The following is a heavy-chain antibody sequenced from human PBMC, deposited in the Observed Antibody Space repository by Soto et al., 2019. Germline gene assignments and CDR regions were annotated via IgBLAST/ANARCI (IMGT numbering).Heavy chain of an antibody. CDR1: GYTFPSYW. CDR2: IDPTDSYT. CDR3: ARHLSRDDYNLGDY. J-gene: IGHJ4*02. D-gene: IGHD4-4*01. V-gene: IGHV5-10-1*01. Sequence: GESLKISCQGSGYTFPSYWITWVRQVPGRGLEWMGKIDPTDSYTNYSPSFQGHVTISTDKSISTAYLQWSSLKASDTAIYYCARHLSRDDYNLGDYWGQGTLVTVSS.